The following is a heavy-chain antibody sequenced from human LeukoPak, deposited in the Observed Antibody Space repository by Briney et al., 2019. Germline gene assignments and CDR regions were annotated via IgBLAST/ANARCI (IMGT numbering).Heavy chain of an antibody. CDR3: AIFPVPAAMDADY. CDR2: IYYSGST. Sequence: PSQTLSLTCTVSGGSISRGDYSGSWFRKPPGKAWGWIGYIYYSGSTYYNPSPKSRVTISVDTSKNQFSLKLSSVTAADTAVYYCAIFPVPAAMDADYWGQGTLVTVSS. V-gene: IGHV4-30-4*08. J-gene: IGHJ4*02. D-gene: IGHD2-2*01. CDR1: GGSISRGDYS.